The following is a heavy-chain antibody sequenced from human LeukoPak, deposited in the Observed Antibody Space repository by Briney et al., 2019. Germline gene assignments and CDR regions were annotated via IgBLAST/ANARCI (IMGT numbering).Heavy chain of an antibody. D-gene: IGHD5-12*01. J-gene: IGHJ4*02. V-gene: IGHV3-23*01. CDR3: ARENIVAYYFDY. Sequence: GGALRLSCAASGFTFSSYTMTWVRQAPGKGLEWVSVISGSGGTTYYADSVKGRFTISRDNSKNTLYLQMNSLRDEDTAVYYCARENIVAYYFDYWGQGALVTVSS. CDR1: GFTFSSYT. CDR2: ISGSGGTT.